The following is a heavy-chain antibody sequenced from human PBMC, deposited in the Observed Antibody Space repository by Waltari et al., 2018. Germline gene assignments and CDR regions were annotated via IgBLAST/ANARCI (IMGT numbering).Heavy chain of an antibody. CDR2: SSISYK. D-gene: IGHD1-26*01. J-gene: IGHJ6*01. V-gene: IGHV3-11*05. Sequence: VQFVGAGGGLGQPGGVLKLPCGASGFTLRSHWMARVRQGPGRVREMGSSISYKNNENSVKGRFRSPRANARNNVYMQMNSQRNDVTAVDSGANEWVGDARDRYAMGLWGQGTT. CDR1: GFTLRSHW. CDR3: ANEWVGDARDRYAMGL.